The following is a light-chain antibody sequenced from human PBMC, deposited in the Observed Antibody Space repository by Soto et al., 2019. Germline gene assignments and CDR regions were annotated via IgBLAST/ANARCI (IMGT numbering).Light chain of an antibody. CDR3: AAWDDSLSGFYV. J-gene: IGLJ1*01. CDR1: SSNIGSNH. V-gene: IGLV1-47*02. Sequence: QSVLTQPPSASGTPGQRVIISCSGSSSNIGSNHVYWYQQFPGTAPRLLIYSSNQRPSGVPDRFSGSKSGTSASLAINGLRSEDEADYYCAAWDDSLSGFYVFGTGTKLTVL. CDR2: SSN.